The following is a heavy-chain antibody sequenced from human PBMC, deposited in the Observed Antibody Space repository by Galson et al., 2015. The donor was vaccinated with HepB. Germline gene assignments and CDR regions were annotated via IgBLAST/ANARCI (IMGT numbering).Heavy chain of an antibody. CDR1: GFSLTTIGVG. CDR2: IYWDDDK. J-gene: IGHJ6*02. Sequence: PALVKPTQPLTLTCTFSGFSLTTIGVGVGWIRQPPGKALQWLALIYWDDDKRYSPSLKSRLTITKDTSKNQVVLTMTNMDPVDTATYYCARSRNESLYTCAMDVWVQSTSIIVSS. V-gene: IGHV2-5*02. CDR3: ARSRNESLYTCAMDV.